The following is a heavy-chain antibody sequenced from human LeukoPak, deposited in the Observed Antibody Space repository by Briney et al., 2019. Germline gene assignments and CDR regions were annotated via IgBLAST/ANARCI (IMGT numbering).Heavy chain of an antibody. Sequence: ASVKVSCNPYGYSFTLYGISWVRQAPGQGLEWMGWISAYNGNTNYAQKLQGRVTMTTDTSTSTAYMELRSLRSDDTAVYYCAREMGYTMVRGAAYYYYYYMDVWGKGTTVTVSS. CDR1: GYSFTLYG. J-gene: IGHJ6*03. V-gene: IGHV1-18*01. CDR3: AREMGYTMVRGAAYYYYYYMDV. D-gene: IGHD3-10*01. CDR2: ISAYNGNT.